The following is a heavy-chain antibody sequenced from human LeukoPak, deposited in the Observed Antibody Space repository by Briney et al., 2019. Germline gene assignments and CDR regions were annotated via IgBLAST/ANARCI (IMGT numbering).Heavy chain of an antibody. CDR1: GFAFSGYD. J-gene: IGHJ4*02. V-gene: IGHV3-23*01. CDR2: ISGRGGRI. D-gene: IGHD5-24*01. CDR3: AKEAAWQKFDY. Sequence: GGSLRLSCVASGFAFSGYDMSWVRQAPGKGLEWVSGISGRGGRIYYTDSVKGRFTISRDNSKNTLYLQMNSLRADDTATYYCAKEAAWQKFDYWGQGTLVTVSS.